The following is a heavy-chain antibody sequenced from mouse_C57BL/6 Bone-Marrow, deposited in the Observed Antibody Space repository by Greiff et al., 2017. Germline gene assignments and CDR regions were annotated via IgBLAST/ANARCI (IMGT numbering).Heavy chain of an antibody. Sequence: EVLLVESGGDLVKPGGSLKLSCAASGFTFSSYGMSWVRQTPDKRLEWVATISRGGSYTYYPDSVKGRVTISIYNAKNTLYLQMSSLKSEDTAKYYCARYYYDYFDYWGQGTTLTVSS. CDR3: ARYYYDYFDY. J-gene: IGHJ2*01. CDR2: ISRGGSYT. CDR1: GFTFSSYG. D-gene: IGHD1-1*01. V-gene: IGHV5-6*01.